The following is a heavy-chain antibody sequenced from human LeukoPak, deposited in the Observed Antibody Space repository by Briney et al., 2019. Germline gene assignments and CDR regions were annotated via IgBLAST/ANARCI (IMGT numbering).Heavy chain of an antibody. V-gene: IGHV3-30*04. D-gene: IGHD6-19*01. CDR2: ISYDGSNK. J-gene: IGHJ3*02. Sequence: GRSLRLSCAASGFTFSSYAMHWVRQAPGNGLEWVAVISYDGSNKYYADSVKGRFTISRDNSKNTLYLQMNSLRAEDTAVYYCARGDQWLVFGAFDIWGQGTMVTVSS. CDR1: GFTFSSYA. CDR3: ARGDQWLVFGAFDI.